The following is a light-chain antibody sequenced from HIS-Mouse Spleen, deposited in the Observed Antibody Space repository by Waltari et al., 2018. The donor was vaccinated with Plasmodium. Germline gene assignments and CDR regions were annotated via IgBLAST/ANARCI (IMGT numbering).Light chain of an antibody. CDR3: AAWDDSLNGPWV. V-gene: IGLV1-44*01. J-gene: IGLJ3*02. Sequence: QSVLTQPPSASGTPGQRVTISCSGSSSNIGSNTVTWYQHLPGTAPKLLIYSNNQRPSGVPDRVSGAKSGTSASRAISGLQSEDEADYYCAAWDDSLNGPWVFGGGTKLTVL. CDR1: SSNIGSNT. CDR2: SNN.